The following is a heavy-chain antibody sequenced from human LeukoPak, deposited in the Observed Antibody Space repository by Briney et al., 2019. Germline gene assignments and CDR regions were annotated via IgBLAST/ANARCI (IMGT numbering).Heavy chain of an antibody. V-gene: IGHV1-46*01. Sequence: GASVKVSCKASGYTFTSYHMHWVRQAPGQGLEWMGLINLSGGSTTYAQRFQGRVTLTRDTSTSTVYMELSSLRSEDTAVYYCTRESGSYHGNDYWGQGTLFTVSS. CDR2: INLSGGST. D-gene: IGHD1-26*01. CDR3: TRESGSYHGNDY. J-gene: IGHJ4*02. CDR1: GYTFTSYH.